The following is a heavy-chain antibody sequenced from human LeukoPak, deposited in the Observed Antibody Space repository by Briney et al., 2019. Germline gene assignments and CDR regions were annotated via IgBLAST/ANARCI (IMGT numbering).Heavy chain of an antibody. D-gene: IGHD3-10*01. Sequence: SETLSLTCAVYGGSFSGYYWSWIRQPPGKGLEWIGEINHSGSTNYNPSLKSRVTISVDTSKNRFSQKLSSVTAADTAVYYCARAFYGSGSYFGNWFDPWGQGTLVTVSS. CDR1: GGSFSGYY. J-gene: IGHJ5*02. CDR3: ARAFYGSGSYFGNWFDP. CDR2: INHSGST. V-gene: IGHV4-34*01.